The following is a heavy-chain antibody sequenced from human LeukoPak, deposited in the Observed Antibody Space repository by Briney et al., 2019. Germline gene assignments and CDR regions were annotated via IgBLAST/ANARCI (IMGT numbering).Heavy chain of an antibody. CDR1: GGTFSSYA. CDR3: ARARSRITFGGIRHAFDI. D-gene: IGHD3-16*01. V-gene: IGHV1-69*04. J-gene: IGHJ3*02. CDR2: IIPLLGIT. Sequence: SVKVSCKASGGTFSSYAMNWVRQAPGQGLEWVARIIPLLGITNHAQRLQGRVTVTADTSTNTAYMELSSLISDDTAVYYCARARSRITFGGIRHAFDIWGQGTLVTVSS.